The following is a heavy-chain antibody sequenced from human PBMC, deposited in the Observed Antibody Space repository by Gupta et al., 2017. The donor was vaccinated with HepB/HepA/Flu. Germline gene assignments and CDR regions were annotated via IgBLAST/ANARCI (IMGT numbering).Heavy chain of an antibody. CDR1: GGSISSYY. D-gene: IGHD3-10*01. J-gene: IGHJ6*03. V-gene: IGHV4-59*01. CDR3: ARVFLHGSGSSPYYYYYYMDV. Sequence: QVQLQESGPGLVKPSETLSLTCTVSGGSISSYYWSWIRQPPGKGLEWIGYIYCSGSTNYNPSLKSRVTISVDTSKNQFSLKLSSVTAADTAVYYCARVFLHGSGSSPYYYYYYMDVWGKGTTVTVSS. CDR2: IYCSGST.